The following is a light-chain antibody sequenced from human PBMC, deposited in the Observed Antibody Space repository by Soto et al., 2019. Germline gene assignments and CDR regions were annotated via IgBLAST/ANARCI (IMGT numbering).Light chain of an antibody. CDR1: SSDVGSYNL. Sequence: QSALTQPASVSGSPGQSITISCTGTSSDVGSYNLVSWYQQHPGKAPKLMIYEGSKRRSGVSNRFSGSKSGNTASLTISGLQAEDEADYYCCSYAGSSTYVFXTGTKVTVL. CDR3: CSYAGSSTYV. V-gene: IGLV2-23*01. J-gene: IGLJ1*01. CDR2: EGS.